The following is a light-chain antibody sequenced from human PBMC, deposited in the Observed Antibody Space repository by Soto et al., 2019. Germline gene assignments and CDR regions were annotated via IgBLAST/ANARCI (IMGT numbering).Light chain of an antibody. CDR3: QHYHSYPYT. Sequence: DILMTQSPSTLSASVGDRVTITCRASQSIGGWLAWYQQRPGKAPRLLIYDASSVESGVPSRFSGSRSGTKVTLAISSLQPEDFATYYCQHYHSYPYTFGQGTKLEIK. V-gene: IGKV1-5*01. CDR1: QSIGGW. CDR2: DAS. J-gene: IGKJ2*01.